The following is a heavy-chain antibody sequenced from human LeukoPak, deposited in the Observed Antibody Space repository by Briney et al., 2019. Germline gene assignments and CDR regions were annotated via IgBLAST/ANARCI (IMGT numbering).Heavy chain of an antibody. V-gene: IGHV3-21*06. Sequence: PGGSLRLSCTASGLTFSTSGFNWVRQAPGKGLEWVASIGPTGFDRYHADSIKGRFTISRDNANNFLYLQMDSLRAEDTAVYYCATETNGRHYDYWGQGTLLTVSS. D-gene: IGHD1-14*01. CDR1: GLTFSTSG. CDR3: ATETNGRHYDY. J-gene: IGHJ4*02. CDR2: IGPTGFDR.